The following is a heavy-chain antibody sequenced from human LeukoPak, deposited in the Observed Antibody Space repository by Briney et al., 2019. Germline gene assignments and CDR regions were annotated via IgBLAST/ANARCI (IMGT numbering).Heavy chain of an antibody. Sequence: GGSLRLSCAASGFTFSSYWMHSVRQAPGKGLVWVARINIDGSSTNNADSVKGRFTISRDNAKNTLYLQMNSLRAEDTAVYYCAREITTNGGRYFDYWGQGTLVTVSS. CDR2: INIDGSST. CDR3: AREITTNGGRYFDY. CDR1: GFTFSSYW. V-gene: IGHV3-74*01. J-gene: IGHJ4*02. D-gene: IGHD7-27*01.